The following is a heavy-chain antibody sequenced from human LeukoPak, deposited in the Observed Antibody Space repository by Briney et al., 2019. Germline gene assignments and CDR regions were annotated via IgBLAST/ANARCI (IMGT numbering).Heavy chain of an antibody. Sequence: PGGSLRLSCAASGFTFSSYSFNWVRQAPGKGLEWVSSISSSSSYIYYADSVKGRFTISRDNAKNSLYLQMNSLRAEDTAVYYCARHRASGYSSYYYYGMDVWGQGTTVTVSS. CDR3: ARHRASGYSSYYYYGMDV. CDR1: GFTFSSYS. CDR2: ISSSSSYI. D-gene: IGHD3-3*01. V-gene: IGHV3-21*01. J-gene: IGHJ6*02.